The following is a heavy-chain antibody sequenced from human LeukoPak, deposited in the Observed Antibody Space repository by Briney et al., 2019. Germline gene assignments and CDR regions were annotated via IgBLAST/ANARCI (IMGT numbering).Heavy chain of an antibody. D-gene: IGHD1-14*01. CDR2: VHPDTGYA. Sequence: ASVRVSCKTSGYPFTTYEINWVRQAAGQGLEWMGWVHPDTGYADYAQKFQGRVTMTSDTSISTAYMELSSLRSDDTAVYFCARGPRNDPWGQGTLVTVSS. V-gene: IGHV1-8*01. CDR1: GYPFTTYE. CDR3: ARGPRNDP. J-gene: IGHJ5*02.